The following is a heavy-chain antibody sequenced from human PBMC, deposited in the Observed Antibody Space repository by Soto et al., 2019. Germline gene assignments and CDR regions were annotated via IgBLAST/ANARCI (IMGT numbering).Heavy chain of an antibody. Sequence: QAQLVQSGAEVKKPGASVKVSCKASGYIFSSYGISWVRQAPGQGLEWMGWVSAYNGNTNYPQKLQGRVTMTTDTSTSTAYMELGSLRSDDTAMYYCARDHVLRGSYYDYWGQGTLVTVSS. CDR2: VSAYNGNT. V-gene: IGHV1-18*01. J-gene: IGHJ4*02. D-gene: IGHD1-26*01. CDR3: ARDHVLRGSYYDY. CDR1: GYIFSSYG.